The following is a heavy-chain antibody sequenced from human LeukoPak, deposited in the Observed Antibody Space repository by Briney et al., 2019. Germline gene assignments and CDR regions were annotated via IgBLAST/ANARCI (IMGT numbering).Heavy chain of an antibody. V-gene: IGHV1-69*06. CDR2: IIPIFGTA. CDR3: ARAINWNYYFDY. Sequence: SVKVSCKASGGTFSSYAISWVRQAPGQGLEWMGGIIPIFGTANYAQKFQGRVTITADKSTSTAYMELSSLRSEDTAVYYCARAINWNYYFDYWGQGTLVTVSS. D-gene: IGHD1-7*01. J-gene: IGHJ4*02. CDR1: GGTFSSYA.